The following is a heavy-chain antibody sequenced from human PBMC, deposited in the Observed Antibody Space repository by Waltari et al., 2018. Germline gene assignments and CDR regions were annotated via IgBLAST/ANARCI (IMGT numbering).Heavy chain of an antibody. CDR1: GGAFGSFW. CDR2: IGQSDHP. J-gene: IGHJ3*02. V-gene: IGHV4-34*02. CDR3: ARHRHPGHSFDI. D-gene: IGHD3-16*02. Sequence: QVQLQQWGAGVLKPSETLSLTCVANGGAFGSFWWSWIRQPPGKGLQWIGEIGQSDHPNYKPSLTSRVTISIDTSKNQFYLNLRSVAAADTAVYYCARHRHPGHSFDIWGQGASVLVSS.